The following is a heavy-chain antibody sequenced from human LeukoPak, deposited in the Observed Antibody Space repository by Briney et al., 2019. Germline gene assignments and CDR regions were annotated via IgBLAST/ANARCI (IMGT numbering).Heavy chain of an antibody. V-gene: IGHV4-39*01. J-gene: IGHJ5*02. CDR2: IYYSGST. D-gene: IGHD4-17*01. Sequence: SETLSLTCTVSGGSISSSSCYWGWIRQPPGKGLEWIGSIYYSGSTYYNPSLKSRVTISVDTSKNQFSLKLSSVTAADTAVYYCASYNGDYLDWFDPWGQGTLVTVSS. CDR3: ASYNGDYLDWFDP. CDR1: GGSISSSSCY.